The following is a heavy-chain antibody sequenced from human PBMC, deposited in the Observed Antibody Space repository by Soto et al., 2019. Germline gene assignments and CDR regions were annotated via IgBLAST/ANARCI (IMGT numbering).Heavy chain of an antibody. CDR3: AKDRNYGDYYYGMDV. D-gene: IGHD4-17*01. CDR2: ISYDGSDK. Sequence: QVQLMESGGGVVQPGRSLRLSCAASGFTFSSYGMHWVRQAPGKGLEWVAVISYDGSDKYYADSVKGRFTISRDNSRNKLYLQMNSLRAEDTAVYYCAKDRNYGDYYYGMDVWGQGTTVTVSS. CDR1: GFTFSSYG. V-gene: IGHV3-30*18. J-gene: IGHJ6*02.